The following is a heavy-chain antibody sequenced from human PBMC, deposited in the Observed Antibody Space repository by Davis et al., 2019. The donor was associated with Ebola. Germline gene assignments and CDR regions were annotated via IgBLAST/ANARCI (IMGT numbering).Heavy chain of an antibody. Sequence: TRYSQSFQDQVPISADRSISTAYLQWSSLKASDTAMYYCARQTTVTTDFDYWGQGTLVTVSS. V-gene: IGHV5-51*01. CDR3: ARQTTVTTDFDY. CDR2: T. J-gene: IGHJ4*02. D-gene: IGHD4-17*01.